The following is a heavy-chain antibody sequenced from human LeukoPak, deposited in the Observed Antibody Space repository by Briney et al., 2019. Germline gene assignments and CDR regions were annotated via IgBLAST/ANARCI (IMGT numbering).Heavy chain of an antibody. V-gene: IGHV3-23*01. J-gene: IGHJ4*02. CDR1: GFTFSSYA. CDR2: ISGSGGST. Sequence: GGSLRLSCAASGFTFSSYAMSWVRQAPGKGREWVSAISGSGGSTYYADSVKGRFTISRDNSKNTAYLQMNRLRAEDTAVYYCAKDQNYYDSSGSFDYWGQGTLVPVSS. CDR3: AKDQNYYDSSGSFDY. D-gene: IGHD3-22*01.